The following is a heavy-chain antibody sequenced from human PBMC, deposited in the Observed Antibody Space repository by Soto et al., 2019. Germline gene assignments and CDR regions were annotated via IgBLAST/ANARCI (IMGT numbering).Heavy chain of an antibody. CDR2: IWYEGSNK. D-gene: IGHD5-18*01. CDR3: ARDAGIHLWLSNANWFDP. V-gene: IGHV3-33*01. CDR1: GFTFSSYG. J-gene: IGHJ5*02. Sequence: ESGGGVVQPGRSLRLSCAASGFTFSSYGMHWVRQAPGKGLAWVAVIWYEGSNKYYADSVKGRFTISRDNSKNTLYLQMKSLRAEDTAVYYCARDAGIHLWLSNANWFDPWGQGPLVTVSS.